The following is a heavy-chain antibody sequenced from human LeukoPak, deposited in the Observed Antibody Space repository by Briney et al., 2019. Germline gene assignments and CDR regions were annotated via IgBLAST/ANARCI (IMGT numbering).Heavy chain of an antibody. D-gene: IGHD2-21*01. CDR2: IWYDGSNK. V-gene: IGHV3-33*01. Sequence: PGRSLRLSCAASGFTFSSYGMHWVRQAPGKGLEGVAVIWYDGSNKYYADSVKGRFTISRDNSKNTLYLQMNSLRAEDTAVYYCARVCGDCYYYGMDVWGKGTTVTVSS. CDR1: GFTFSSYG. J-gene: IGHJ6*04. CDR3: ARVCGDCYYYGMDV.